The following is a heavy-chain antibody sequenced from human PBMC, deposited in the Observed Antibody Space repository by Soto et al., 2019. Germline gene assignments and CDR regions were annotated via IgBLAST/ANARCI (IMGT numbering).Heavy chain of an antibody. V-gene: IGHV3-15*01. Sequence: SLRLSCAASGFTFSNAWMSWVRQAPGKGLEWVGRIKSKTDGGTTDYAAPVKGRFTISRDDSKNTLYLQMNSLKTEDTAVYYCTTARLLWFEGVVWGQGTLVTAPQ. CDR3: TTARLLWFEGVV. D-gene: IGHD3-10*01. J-gene: IGHJ4*02. CDR1: GFTFSNAW. CDR2: IKSKTDGGTT.